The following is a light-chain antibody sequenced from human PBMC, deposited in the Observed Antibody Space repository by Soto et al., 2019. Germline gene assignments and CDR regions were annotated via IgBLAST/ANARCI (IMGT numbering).Light chain of an antibody. J-gene: IGLJ2*01. CDR2: GNR. V-gene: IGLV1-40*01. CDR1: SSNLGADYD. Sequence: QSVLTQPPSVSGTPGQRISTSCTGTSSNLGADYDVHWYQQLPGTAPRLLIFGNRVRPSGVPDRFSGSKSGTSASLAITGLQAEDEAVYYCQSYDNSLTSAIFGAGTKLTVL. CDR3: QSYDNSLTSAI.